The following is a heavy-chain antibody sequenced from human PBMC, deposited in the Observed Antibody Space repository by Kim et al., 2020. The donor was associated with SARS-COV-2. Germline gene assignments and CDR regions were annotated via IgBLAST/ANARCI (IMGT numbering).Heavy chain of an antibody. Sequence: GGSLRLSCAASGFIFSHHAMSWVRQTPGKGLEWVAVIGGCGWSTDYADSVKGRFAISRDNSKNTVFLQMNSRRVEDTAVYYCAKGGPYCGGDCYFVSWGQGTLVTVSS. V-gene: IGHV3-23*01. CDR3: AKGGPYCGGDCYFVS. J-gene: IGHJ4*02. CDR1: GFIFSHHA. CDR2: IGGCGWST. D-gene: IGHD2-21*02.